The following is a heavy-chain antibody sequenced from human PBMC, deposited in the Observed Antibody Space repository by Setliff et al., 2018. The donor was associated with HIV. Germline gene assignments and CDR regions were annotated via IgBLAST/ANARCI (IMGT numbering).Heavy chain of an antibody. J-gene: IGHJ4*01. V-gene: IGHV4-4*08. CDR2: LHSLGSSRVSDTP. CDR3: ARGLSSQTYWGTRPLGLDY. CDR1: SGSMTGHY. Sequence: SETLSLTCSVSSGSMTGHYWTWVRQPPGKGLEWIGYLHSLGSSRVSDTPNYSPSLKSRITISLDTSKMQFSLTMTSVTAADTAVYYCARGLSSQTYWGTRPLGLDYWGQGSPVTVSS. D-gene: IGHD2-2*01.